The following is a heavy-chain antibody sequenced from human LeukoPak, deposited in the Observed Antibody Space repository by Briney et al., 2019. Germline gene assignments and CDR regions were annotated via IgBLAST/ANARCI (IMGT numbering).Heavy chain of an antibody. V-gene: IGHV3-23*01. CDR1: GFTFSSYA. CDR2: ISGSGGST. Sequence: GGSLRLSCAASGFTFSSYAMSWVRQAPGKGLEWVSAISGSGGSTYYADSVKGRFTISRDNSKNTLFLQMNSLRAEDTAVYYCAKAGSGIYCSGGSCYFYFDYWGQGTLVTVSS. CDR3: AKAGSGIYCSGGSCYFYFDY. J-gene: IGHJ4*02. D-gene: IGHD2-15*01.